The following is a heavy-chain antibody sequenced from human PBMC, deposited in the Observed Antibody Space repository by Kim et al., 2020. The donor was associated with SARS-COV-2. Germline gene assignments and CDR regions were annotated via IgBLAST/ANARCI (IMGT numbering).Heavy chain of an antibody. CDR1: GFTFSSYA. CDR3: AMPGWEYSYGPEDY. CDR2: ISGSGGST. Sequence: GGSLRLSCAASGFTFSSYAMSWVRQAPGKGLEWVSAISGSGGSTYYADSVKGRFTSSRDNSKNTLYLQMNSLRAEDTAVYYCAMPGWEYSYGPEDYWGQGTLVTVSS. D-gene: IGHD5-18*01. V-gene: IGHV3-23*01. J-gene: IGHJ4*02.